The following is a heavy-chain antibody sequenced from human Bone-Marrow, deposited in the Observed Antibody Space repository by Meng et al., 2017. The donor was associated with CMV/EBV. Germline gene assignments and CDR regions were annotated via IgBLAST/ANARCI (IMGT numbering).Heavy chain of an antibody. V-gene: IGHV3-11*01. CDR2: ISSSGSTI. J-gene: IGHJ6*02. D-gene: IGHD3-3*01. CDR1: GFTFSDYY. CDR3: AKEAKYDFWSGYYYYGMDV. Sequence: GESLKISCAASGFTFSDYYMSWIRQAPGKGLEWVSYISSSGSTIYYADSVKGRFTISRDNSKNTLYLQMNSLRAEDTAVYYCAKEAKYDFWSGYYYYGMDVWGQGTTVTVSS.